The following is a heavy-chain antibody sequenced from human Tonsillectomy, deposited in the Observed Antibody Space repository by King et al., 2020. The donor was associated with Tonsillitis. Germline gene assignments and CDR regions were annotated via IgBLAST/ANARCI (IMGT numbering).Heavy chain of an antibody. V-gene: IGHV1-2*02. J-gene: IGHJ4*02. Sequence: QLVQSGAEVKKPGASVKVSCKAFGYTFTVYYIHWVRQAPGQGLEWMGCINPNSGGTNSVQKFQGRVTRTRETSITTAYMELSRLRSDDTAVYYCARVTWYSGSYYLDYWGQGTLVTVSS. CDR1: GYTFTVYY. CDR3: ARVTWYSGSYYLDY. D-gene: IGHD1-26*01. CDR2: INPNSGGT.